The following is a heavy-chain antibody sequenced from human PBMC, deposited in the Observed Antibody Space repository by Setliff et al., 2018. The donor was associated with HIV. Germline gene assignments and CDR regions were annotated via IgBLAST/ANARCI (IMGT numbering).Heavy chain of an antibody. V-gene: IGHV1-18*01. CDR3: ARDHGGNSGYNWFDP. CDR2: ISAYNGNT. J-gene: IGHJ5*02. D-gene: IGHD2-21*02. CDR1: GYTFIRYG. Sequence: ASVKVSCKASGYTFIRYGISWVRQAPGQGLEWMGWISAYNGNTNYIEKLQGRVTMATDTSTRTAYTSIRTTYMELTNLKSDDTAVYYCARDHGGNSGYNWFDPWGQGTLVTVS.